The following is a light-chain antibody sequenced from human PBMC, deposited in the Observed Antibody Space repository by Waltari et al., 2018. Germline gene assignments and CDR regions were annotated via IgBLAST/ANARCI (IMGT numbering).Light chain of an antibody. CDR1: KLGHYY. CDR3: QAWDSRIVV. CDR2: QDS. V-gene: IGLV3-1*01. J-gene: IGLJ2*01. Sequence: SQPPSVSVSPGQTASITCFGTKLGHYYVYWYQQRPDQSPVFVVYQDSKRPSGIPERFSGSNSGNTATLTISETQAADEADYFCQAWDSRIVVFGGGTKLTVL.